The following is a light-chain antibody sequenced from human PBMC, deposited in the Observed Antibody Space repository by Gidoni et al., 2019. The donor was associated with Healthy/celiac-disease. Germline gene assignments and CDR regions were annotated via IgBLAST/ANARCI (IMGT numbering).Light chain of an antibody. CDR3: LPYNSFGYS. V-gene: IGKV1-5*03. CDR1: QGISRW. CDR2: KAS. J-gene: IGKJ2*03. Sequence: DIQRTHSHSTLSASVGDRFTITCRPSQGISRWLAWYQQKPGKPPKLLIYKASILKSGVPSSFIGSGSGTEFTLTLSRLQPDDFAIYYCLPYNSFGYSFXPXTKLDIK.